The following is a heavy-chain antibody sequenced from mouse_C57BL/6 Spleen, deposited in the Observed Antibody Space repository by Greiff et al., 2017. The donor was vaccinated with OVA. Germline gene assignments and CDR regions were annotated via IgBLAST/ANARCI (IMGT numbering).Heavy chain of an antibody. CDR1: GYTFTDYY. J-gene: IGHJ2*01. D-gene: IGHD2-3*01. Sequence: VQLQQSGPVLVKPGASVKMSCKASGYTFTDYYMNWVKQSHGKSLEWIGVINPYNGGTSYNQKFKGKATLTVDKSSSTAYMELNSLTSEDSAVYYCARSLDGYYLLGYWGQGTTLTVSS. CDR2: INPYNGGT. CDR3: ARSLDGYYLLGY. V-gene: IGHV1-19*01.